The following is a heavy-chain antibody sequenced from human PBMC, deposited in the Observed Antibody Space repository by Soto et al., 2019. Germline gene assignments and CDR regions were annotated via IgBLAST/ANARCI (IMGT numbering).Heavy chain of an antibody. V-gene: IGHV6-1*01. CDR3: ARLGGVNGMDV. CDR1: GDRVSSNSAV. Sequence: SQTLSLTCVISGDRVSSNSAVWNWIRQSPSRGLEWLGRTYYRSKWYNDYVVSVKSRITINPDTSKNQFSLQLNSVTPEDTAVYYCARLGGVNGMDVWGQGTTVTVSS. D-gene: IGHD3-16*01. CDR2: TYYRSKWYN. J-gene: IGHJ6*02.